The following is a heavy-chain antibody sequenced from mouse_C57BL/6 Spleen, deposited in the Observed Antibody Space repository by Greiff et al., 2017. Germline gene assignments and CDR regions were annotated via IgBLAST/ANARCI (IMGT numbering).Heavy chain of an antibody. J-gene: IGHJ3*01. V-gene: IGHV1-4*01. CDR1: GYTFTSYT. CDR2: INPSSGYT. Sequence: VQLQESGAELARPGASVKMSCKASGYTFTSYTMHWVKQRPGQGLEWIGYINPSSGYTKYNQKFKDKATLTADKSSSTAYMQLSSLTSEDSAVYYCARGVYGNFFAYWGQGTLVTVSA. CDR3: ARGVYGNFFAY. D-gene: IGHD2-1*01.